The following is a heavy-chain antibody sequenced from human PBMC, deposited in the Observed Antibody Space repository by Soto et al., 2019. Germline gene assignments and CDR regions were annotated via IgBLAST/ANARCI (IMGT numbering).Heavy chain of an antibody. CDR1: GGSFSDYY. CDR3: AREEVDTAMVASIDY. D-gene: IGHD5-18*01. V-gene: IGHV4-34*01. CDR2: INHSGST. J-gene: IGHJ4*02. Sequence: KPSETLSLTCAVYGGSFSDYYWSWIRQPPGKGLEWIGEINHSGSTNYNPSLKSRVTISVDTSKNQFSLKLSSVTAADTAVYYCAREEVDTAMVASIDYWGQGTLVTVSS.